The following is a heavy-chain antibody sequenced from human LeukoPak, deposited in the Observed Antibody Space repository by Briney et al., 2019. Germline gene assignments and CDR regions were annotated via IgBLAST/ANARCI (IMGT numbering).Heavy chain of an antibody. CDR3: ARHVGYGNNWFDP. D-gene: IGHD5-18*01. CDR2: IYYSGDT. V-gene: IGHV4-59*08. CDR1: GDSISSYY. Sequence: SETLSLTCTVSGDSISSYYWSWIRQPPGKGLEWIGYIYYSGDTNYNPSLKSRLTISVDTSKNQFSLKLRSLTAADTAVYYCARHVGYGNNWFDPWGQGTLVTVSS. J-gene: IGHJ5*02.